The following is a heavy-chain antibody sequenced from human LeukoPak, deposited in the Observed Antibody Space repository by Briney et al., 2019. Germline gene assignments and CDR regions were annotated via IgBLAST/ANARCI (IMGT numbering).Heavy chain of an antibody. J-gene: IGHJ5*02. CDR3: ANRIAAGGQNWFDP. CDR2: IYYGGVT. V-gene: IGHV4-59*08. CDR1: GGSISGYY. D-gene: IGHD6-13*01. Sequence: KTSETLSLTCTASGGSISGYYWSWLRQPPGKGLEWIGYIYYGGVTKYNPSLTSRVTISVDTSKNQFSLKLSSVTAADTAAYYCANRIAAGGQNWFDPWGQGILVTVSS.